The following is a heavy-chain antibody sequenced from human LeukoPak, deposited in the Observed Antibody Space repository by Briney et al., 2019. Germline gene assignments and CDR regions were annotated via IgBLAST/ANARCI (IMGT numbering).Heavy chain of an antibody. CDR2: IYYSGST. Sequence: SETLSLTCTVSGGSISSGDYYWSWIRQPPGKGLEWMGYIYYSGSTYYNPSLKRRVTISVDTSENQFSLKLSSVTAADTAVYYCARVSRDFEPENAFDIWGQGTMVTVSS. V-gene: IGHV4-30-4*08. CDR1: GGSISSGDYY. D-gene: IGHD1-14*01. CDR3: ARVSRDFEPENAFDI. J-gene: IGHJ3*02.